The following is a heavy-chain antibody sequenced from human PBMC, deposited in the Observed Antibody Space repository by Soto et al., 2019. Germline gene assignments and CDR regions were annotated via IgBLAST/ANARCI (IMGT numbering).Heavy chain of an antibody. Sequence: QVQLVQSGAEVKKPGASVKVSCKSSGYTFTSYGITWVRQAPGQGLEWMGWISAYNANTNYAQKLQGSVTMTTDTSTSTAYMELRSLRSDDTAVYYCARENSEEDLWSGYYPDCRDVCGQGTTVTVSS. CDR1: GYTFTSYG. CDR2: ISAYNANT. CDR3: ARENSEEDLWSGYYPDCRDV. V-gene: IGHV1-18*04. J-gene: IGHJ6*02. D-gene: IGHD3-3*01.